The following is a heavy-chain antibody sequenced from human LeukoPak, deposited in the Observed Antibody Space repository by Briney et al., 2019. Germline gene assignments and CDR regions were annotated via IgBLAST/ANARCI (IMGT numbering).Heavy chain of an antibody. CDR3: ASTSNYAFNI. V-gene: IGHV4-59*08. J-gene: IGHJ3*02. CDR1: GRSISSYY. CDR2: IYYSGGT. D-gene: IGHD5-24*01. Sequence: ASETLSLTCTLSGRSISSYYWSWIRQPPRKGLEWVGYIYYSGGTNSNPSLKSRVTISVDTSKNQFSLKVRSVTAADTAVYYCASTSNYAFNIWGQGTMVTVSS.